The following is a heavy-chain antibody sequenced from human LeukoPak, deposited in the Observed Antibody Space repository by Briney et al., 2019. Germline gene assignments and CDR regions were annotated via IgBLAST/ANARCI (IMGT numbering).Heavy chain of an antibody. CDR2: ISDSGDRT. Sequence: GGSLRLSCVASGFIFSNYAMSWVRQSPGKGLEWVSSISDSGDRTYYPDSVKGRFTISRDNAKNSLYLQMNSLRAEDTAVYYCARDSHEDYWGQGTLVTVSS. CDR3: ARDSHEDY. V-gene: IGHV3-23*01. CDR1: GFIFSNYA. J-gene: IGHJ4*02.